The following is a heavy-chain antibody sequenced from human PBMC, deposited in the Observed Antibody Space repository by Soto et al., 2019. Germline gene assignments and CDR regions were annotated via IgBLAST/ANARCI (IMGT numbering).Heavy chain of an antibody. V-gene: IGHV4-39*01. J-gene: IGHJ4*02. Sequence: SETLSLTCSVSGGSIISNSYYWGWIRQPPGKGLEWIGTIYYDGNTYYNPSLKSRVTISVDASENQFSLKLGSVTAADAAVYFCARHPTVYSSSPDYWGQGTLVTVSS. CDR2: IYYDGNT. CDR3: ARHPTVYSSSPDY. CDR1: GGSIISNSYY. D-gene: IGHD6-6*01.